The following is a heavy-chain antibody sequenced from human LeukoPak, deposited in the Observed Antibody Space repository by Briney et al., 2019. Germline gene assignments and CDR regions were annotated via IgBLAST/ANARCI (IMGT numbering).Heavy chain of an antibody. D-gene: IGHD3-10*01. CDR1: GGSISSYY. CDR3: ARQLLWFGESPLVH. J-gene: IGHJ4*02. V-gene: IGHV4-59*08. Sequence: PSETLSLTCTVSGGSISSYYWSWIRQPPGKGLEWIGYIYYSGSTNYNPSLKSRVTISVDTSKNQFSLKLSSVTAADTAVYYCARQLLWFGESPLVHWSQGTLVTVSS. CDR2: IYYSGST.